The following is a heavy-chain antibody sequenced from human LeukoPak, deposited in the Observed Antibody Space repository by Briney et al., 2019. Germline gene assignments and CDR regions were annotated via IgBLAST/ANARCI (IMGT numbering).Heavy chain of an antibody. D-gene: IGHD1-26*01. J-gene: IGHJ4*02. CDR1: GGYINSGNYY. CDR2: IYISGAI. V-gene: IGHV4-61*02. Sequence: SETLSLTCTVSGGYINSGNYYWNWIRQPAGKGLEWIGRIYISGAINYNPSLKSRVTISVDTSKKQFSLKLPSVTAADTAVYYCASGGVGARPDWGQGTLVIVSS. CDR3: ASGGVGARPD.